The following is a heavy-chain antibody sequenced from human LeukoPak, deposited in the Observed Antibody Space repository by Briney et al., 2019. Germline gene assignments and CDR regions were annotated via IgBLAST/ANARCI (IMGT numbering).Heavy chain of an antibody. V-gene: IGHV4-34*01. D-gene: IGHD5-18*01. J-gene: IGHJ4*02. Sequence: SETLSLTCAVYGGSLSGYYWSWIRQPPGKGLEWIGEINHSGSTNYNPSLKSRVTISVDTSKNQFSLKLSSVTAADTAVYYCARAGVDTAMKYYFDYWGQGTLVTVSS. CDR1: GGSLSGYY. CDR2: INHSGST. CDR3: ARAGVDTAMKYYFDY.